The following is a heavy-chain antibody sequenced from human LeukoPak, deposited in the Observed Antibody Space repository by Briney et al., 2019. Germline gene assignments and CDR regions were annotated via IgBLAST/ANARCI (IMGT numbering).Heavy chain of an antibody. CDR3: ASEYREDHSGSQYFQH. CDR2: IWYDGSNK. J-gene: IGHJ1*01. D-gene: IGHD6-19*01. Sequence: GGSLRLSCAASGFTFSSYGMHWVRQAPGKGLEWVAVIWYDGSNKYYADSVKGRFTVSRDNSKNTLYLQMNSLRVEDTAVYYCASEYREDHSGSQYFQHWGQGTLVTVSS. V-gene: IGHV3-30*19. CDR1: GFTFSSYG.